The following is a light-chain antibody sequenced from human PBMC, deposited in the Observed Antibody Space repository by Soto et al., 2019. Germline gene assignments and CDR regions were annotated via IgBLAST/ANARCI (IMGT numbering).Light chain of an antibody. CDR2: GAS. V-gene: IGKV3-15*01. CDR3: KQKNNWPPAYL. J-gene: IGKJ2*01. Sequence: EIVMTQSPATLSVSPGERATLSCRASQSVSSNLAWYQQKPGQAPRLLIYGASTRATGIPARFSGSGSGTESPHTISGPRLDNFAFYYCKQKNNWPPAYLFGRGTKLE. CDR1: QSVSSN.